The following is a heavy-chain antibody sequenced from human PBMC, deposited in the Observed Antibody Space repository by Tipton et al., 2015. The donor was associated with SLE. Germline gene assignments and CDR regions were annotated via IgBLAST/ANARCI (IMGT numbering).Heavy chain of an antibody. CDR1: GASISTEGYS. J-gene: IGHJ4*02. CDR2: LNYNGGA. D-gene: IGHD2-2*01. V-gene: IGHV4-61*08. CDR3: ARIAIAPAMGEYYFDS. Sequence: TLSLTCVVSGASISTEGYSWSWIRQPPGKGLEWIGYLNYNGGATYSPSLKSRVTTSVDTSKNQFSLNLNSVTAADTAVYYCARIAIAPAMGEYYFDSWGQGTLVTVSS.